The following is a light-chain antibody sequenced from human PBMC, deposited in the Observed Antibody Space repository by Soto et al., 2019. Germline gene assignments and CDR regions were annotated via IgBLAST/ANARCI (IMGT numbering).Light chain of an antibody. Sequence: AIQLTQSPSSLSASVGDRVTITCRANQGITSALAWYQQKPGKAPKLLIYDASNLEGGVPSRFSGSGSGTDFTLTISSLQPEDFATYYCQQFKSYPITFGQGTRLEIK. CDR3: QQFKSYPIT. V-gene: IGKV1-13*02. J-gene: IGKJ5*01. CDR2: DAS. CDR1: QGITSA.